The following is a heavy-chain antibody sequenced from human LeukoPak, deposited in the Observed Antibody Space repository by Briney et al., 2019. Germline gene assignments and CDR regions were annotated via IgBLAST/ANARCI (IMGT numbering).Heavy chain of an antibody. Sequence: PGGSLRLSCAVSGITVRSNHMNWVRQAPGKGLEWVSIIYSGGSTYYADSVKGRLTISRDNSKNTLYLQMNSLRAEDTAVYYCARDQYYYDSSGYYYAFDYWGQGTLVTVSS. V-gene: IGHV3-53*01. CDR1: GITVRSNH. CDR2: IYSGGST. J-gene: IGHJ4*02. D-gene: IGHD3-22*01. CDR3: ARDQYYYDSSGYYYAFDY.